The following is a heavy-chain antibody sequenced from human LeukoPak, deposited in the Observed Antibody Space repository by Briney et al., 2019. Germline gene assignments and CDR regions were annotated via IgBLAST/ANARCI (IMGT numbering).Heavy chain of an antibody. Sequence: GSLRLSCVASGFTFSSYSINWVRQAPGKGLEWVGEINHSGSTNYNPSLTSRVTISVDTSKNQFSLKLSSVTAADTAVYYCARSKPTHNVHMVRRMYYYMDVWGKGTTVTISS. J-gene: IGHJ6*03. CDR1: GFTFSSYS. V-gene: IGHV4-34*01. D-gene: IGHD3-10*01. CDR2: INHSGST. CDR3: ARSKPTHNVHMVRRMYYYMDV.